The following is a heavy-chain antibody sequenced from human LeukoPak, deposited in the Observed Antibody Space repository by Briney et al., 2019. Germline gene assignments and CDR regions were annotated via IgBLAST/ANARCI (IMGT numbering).Heavy chain of an antibody. CDR2: IKQDGREK. CDR3: ATLGDTSRFDY. V-gene: IGHV3-7*01. J-gene: IGHJ4*02. CDR1: GFTFSSYW. D-gene: IGHD1-26*01. Sequence: GETLRLSCAAYGFTFSSYWMSWVSQAPGKGLEWVANIKQDGREKYYVDSVKGRFTISRDNAKNSLYLQMNSLRAEDTAVYYFATLGDTSRFDYWGQGTLVTVSS.